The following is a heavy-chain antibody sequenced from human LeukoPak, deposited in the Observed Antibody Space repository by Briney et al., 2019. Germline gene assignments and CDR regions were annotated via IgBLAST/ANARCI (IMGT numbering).Heavy chain of an antibody. J-gene: IGHJ6*03. Sequence: SVKVSCKASGYTFTSYGISWVRQAPGQGLEWMGGIIPIFGTANYAQKFQGRVTITADESTSTAYMELSSLRSEDTAVYYCASSRARHYYYYYMDVWGKGTTVTVSS. V-gene: IGHV1-69*13. CDR3: ASSRARHYYYYYMDV. CDR2: IIPIFGTA. CDR1: GYTFTSYG. D-gene: IGHD2-2*01.